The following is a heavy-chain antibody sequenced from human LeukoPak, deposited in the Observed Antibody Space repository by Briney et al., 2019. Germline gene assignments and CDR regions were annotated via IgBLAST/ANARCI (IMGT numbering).Heavy chain of an antibody. V-gene: IGHV3-23*01. D-gene: IGHD4/OR15-4a*01. CDR1: GFSFSSCA. CDR3: AKDRGSSMVARFGMDV. J-gene: IGHJ6*02. Sequence: GSLRLSCAASGFSFSSCAMSWVRQAPGRGLEWVSAISGSDGSTYYADSVKGRFTISRDNSKNTLHLQMNSLRAEDTAVYYCAKDRGSSMVARFGMDVWGQGTTVTVSS. CDR2: ISGSDGST.